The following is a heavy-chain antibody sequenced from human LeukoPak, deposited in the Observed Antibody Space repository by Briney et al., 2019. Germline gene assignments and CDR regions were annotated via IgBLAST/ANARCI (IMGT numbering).Heavy chain of an antibody. CDR3: ARDIDGSGSYYW. Sequence: SETLSLTCTVSGGSISSSSYFWGWIRQPPGKGLEWIGSNYYRGNTYYNPSLKSRVTISVDTSKKQSSLKLRSVTAADTAVYYCARDIDGSGSYYWWGQGTLVTVSS. J-gene: IGHJ1*01. CDR2: NYYRGNT. D-gene: IGHD3-10*01. CDR1: GGSISSSSYF. V-gene: IGHV4-39*07.